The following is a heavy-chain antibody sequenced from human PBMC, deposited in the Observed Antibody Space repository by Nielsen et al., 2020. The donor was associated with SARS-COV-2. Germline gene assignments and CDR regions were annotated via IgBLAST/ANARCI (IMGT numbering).Heavy chain of an antibody. Sequence: GGSLRLSCTPSGFTFGDYAMHWVRQAPGKGLEWVSGISWNSGSIGYADSVKGRFTISRDNAKNSLYLQMNSLRAEDTALYYCAKGRNYYDSSGYYYGLNYFDYWGQGTLVTVSS. J-gene: IGHJ4*02. D-gene: IGHD3-22*01. CDR3: AKGRNYYDSSGYYYGLNYFDY. CDR1: GFTFGDYA. CDR2: ISWNSGSI. V-gene: IGHV3-9*01.